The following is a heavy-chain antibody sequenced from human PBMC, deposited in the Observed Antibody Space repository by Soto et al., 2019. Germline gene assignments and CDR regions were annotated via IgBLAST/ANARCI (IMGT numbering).Heavy chain of an antibody. CDR3: TTGIYYDILTGYHNVAY. J-gene: IGHJ4*02. CDR2: IKSKTDGGTA. V-gene: IGHV3-15*01. Sequence: PGGSLRLSCVASGFNLSHPWMTWVRQAAGKGLEWVGRIKSKTDGGTADYAAPVKGRATISRDDSKNTVYLQMNSLKTEDTAVYYCTTGIYYDILTGYHNVAYWGQGALVTAPQ. D-gene: IGHD3-9*01. CDR1: GFNLSHPW.